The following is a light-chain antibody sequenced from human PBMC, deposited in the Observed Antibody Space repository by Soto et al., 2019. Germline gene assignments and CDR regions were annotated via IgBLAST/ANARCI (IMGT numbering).Light chain of an antibody. CDR3: QLGVT. CDR2: KAS. V-gene: IGKV1-5*03. J-gene: IGKJ4*01. CDR1: QSISSW. Sequence: DIQITQSPSTLSASVGDRVTITCRASQSISSWLAWYQQKPGKAPKLLIYKASSLESGVPSRFSGSGSGTEFTLTISSLQPDDFATYYCQLGVTFGGGTKVEIK.